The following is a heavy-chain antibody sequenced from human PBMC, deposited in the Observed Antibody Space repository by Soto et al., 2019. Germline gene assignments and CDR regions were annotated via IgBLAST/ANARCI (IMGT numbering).Heavy chain of an antibody. V-gene: IGHV1-69*01. CDR2: IIPIFGTA. CDR3: ARYAGYSYGFTYYYYGMDV. D-gene: IGHD5-18*01. J-gene: IGHJ6*02. Sequence: QVQLVQSGAEVKKPGSSVKVSCKASGGTFSSYAISWVRQAPGQGLEWMGGIIPIFGTANYAQKFQGRVTITAEESTSTAYMELSSLRSEDTAVYYCARYAGYSYGFTYYYYGMDVWGQGTTVTVSS. CDR1: GGTFSSYA.